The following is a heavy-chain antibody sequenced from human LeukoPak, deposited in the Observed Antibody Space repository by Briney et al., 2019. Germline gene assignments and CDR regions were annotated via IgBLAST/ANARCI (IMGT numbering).Heavy chain of an antibody. V-gene: IGHV3-23*01. Sequence: GGSLRLSCEGSGFIFSSYAMTWVRQAPGKGLQWVSSISGSGESTYYADSMKGRFTISRDNSKNTLSLQMNSLRAEDTAVYYCAKVSSPTVTTWDYYYGMDVWGQGTTVTVSS. CDR3: AKVSSPTVTTWDYYYGMDV. CDR1: GFIFSSYA. J-gene: IGHJ6*02. CDR2: ISGSGEST. D-gene: IGHD4-17*01.